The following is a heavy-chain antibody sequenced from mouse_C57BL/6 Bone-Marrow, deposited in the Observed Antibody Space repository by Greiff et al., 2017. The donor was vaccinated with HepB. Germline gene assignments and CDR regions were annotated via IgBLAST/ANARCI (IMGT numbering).Heavy chain of an antibody. CDR2: ISSGSSTI. CDR3: ARGYYGSSPYWYFDV. V-gene: IGHV5-17*01. CDR1: GFTFSDYG. J-gene: IGHJ1*03. Sequence: EVMLVDSGGGLVKPGGSLKLSCAASGFTFSDYGMHWVRQAPEKGLEWVAYISSGSSTIYYADTVKGRFTISRDNAKNTLFLQMTSLRSEDTAMYYCARGYYGSSPYWYFDVWGTGTTVTVSS. D-gene: IGHD1-1*01.